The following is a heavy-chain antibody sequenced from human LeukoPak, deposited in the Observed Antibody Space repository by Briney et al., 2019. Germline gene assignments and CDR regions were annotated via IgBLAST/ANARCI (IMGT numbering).Heavy chain of an antibody. CDR1: GCSLSSSSYY. J-gene: IGHJ4*02. CDR3: ARHYYDYVWGSYRFPFDY. CDR2: IYYSGST. V-gene: IGHV4-39*01. D-gene: IGHD3-16*02. Sequence: SGTLSLTCTVSGCSLSSSSYYWVWLRQPPGKGRVWRGSIYYSGSTYYNPSLKSRVTISVDTSKNQFSLKLSSVTAADTAVYYGARHYYDYVWGSYRFPFDYWGQGTLVTVSS.